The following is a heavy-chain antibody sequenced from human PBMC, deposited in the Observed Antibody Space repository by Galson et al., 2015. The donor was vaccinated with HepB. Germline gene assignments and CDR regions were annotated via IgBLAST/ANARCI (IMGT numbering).Heavy chain of an antibody. J-gene: IGHJ4*02. CDR2: IYYSGST. Sequence: ETLSLTCTVSGGSITASYYYWGWIRQPPGKGLQWLGIIYYSGSTYYNPSLNSRVTVSIDTSKNQFSLKLTSVTAADTAVYYCASLPIIAVAAFFDYWGQGALVTVSS. D-gene: IGHD6-19*01. CDR3: ASLPIIAVAAFFDY. CDR1: GGSITASYYY. V-gene: IGHV4-39*07.